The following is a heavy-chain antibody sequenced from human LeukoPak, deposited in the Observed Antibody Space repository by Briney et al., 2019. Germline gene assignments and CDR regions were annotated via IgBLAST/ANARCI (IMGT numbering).Heavy chain of an antibody. CDR3: ARDPNQDYYDSSGNIDY. Sequence: PGGSLRLSCAASGFTFSSYWMHWVRQAPGKGLVWVSRINSDGSSTSYADSVKGRFTISRDNAKNTLYLQMNSLRAEDTAVYYCARDPNQDYYDSSGNIDYWGQGTLVTVSS. CDR1: GFTFSSYW. J-gene: IGHJ4*02. CDR2: INSDGSST. V-gene: IGHV3-74*01. D-gene: IGHD3-22*01.